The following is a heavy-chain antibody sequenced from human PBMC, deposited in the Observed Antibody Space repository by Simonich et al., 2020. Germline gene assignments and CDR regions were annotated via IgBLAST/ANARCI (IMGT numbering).Heavy chain of an antibody. CDR2: ISYNGSNK. J-gene: IGHJ3*02. CDR1: GFTFSSYA. D-gene: IGHD6-13*01. CDR3: ARDIVSFGSSWYAFDI. Sequence: QVQLVESGGGVVQPGRSLRLSCAASGFTFSSYAMHWVSQAPGKGLEFVAVISYNGSNKYYADSVQGRFTISRDNSKTTLYLQMNSLRAEDTAVYYCARDIVSFGSSWYAFDIWGQGTMVTVSS. V-gene: IGHV3-30*07.